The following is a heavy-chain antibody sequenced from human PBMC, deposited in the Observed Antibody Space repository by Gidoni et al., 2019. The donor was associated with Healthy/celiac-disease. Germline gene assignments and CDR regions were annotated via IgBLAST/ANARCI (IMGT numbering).Heavy chain of an antibody. CDR2: IYSGGST. D-gene: IGHD2-21*02. CDR1: GFTVRSNY. CDR3: ARVGSYCGGDCYHPAYWYFDL. V-gene: IGHV3-53*01. J-gene: IGHJ2*01. Sequence: EVQLVEPGGGVIQPGGSLRLSCAACGFTVRSNYMSWVRQAPGKGLEWVSVIYSGGSTYYADSVKGRFTISRDNSKNTLYLQMNSLSAEDTAVYYCARVGSYCGGDCYHPAYWYFDLWGRGTLVTVSS.